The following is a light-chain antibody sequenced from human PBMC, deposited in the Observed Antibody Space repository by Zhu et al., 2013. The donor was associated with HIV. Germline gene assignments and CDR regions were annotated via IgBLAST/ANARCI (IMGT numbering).Light chain of an antibody. J-gene: IGLJ1*01. V-gene: IGLV2-14*01. Sequence: QSALTQPASVSASPGQSITISCTGTSSDLGTYNYVSWYQQHPGKAPKLMIYEVSNRPSGVSNRFSGSKSGNTASLTISGLQAEDEADYYCSSYISSSTLVFGTGTKVTVL. CDR3: SSYISSSTLV. CDR2: EVS. CDR1: SSDLGTYNY.